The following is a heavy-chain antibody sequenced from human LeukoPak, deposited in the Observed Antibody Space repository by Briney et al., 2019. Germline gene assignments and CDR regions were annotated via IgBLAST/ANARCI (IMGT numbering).Heavy chain of an antibody. V-gene: IGHV4-31*03. J-gene: IGHJ4*02. CDR3: AREEDYYDSSGYYDY. CDR1: GGSISSGGYY. Sequence: PSQTLSLTCTVSGGSISSGGYYWSWIRQHPGKGLEWIGYIYYSGSTYYNPSLKSRVTISVDTSKNQFSLKLSSVTAADTAVYYCAREEDYYDSSGYYDYWGQGTLVTVPS. D-gene: IGHD3-22*01. CDR2: IYYSGST.